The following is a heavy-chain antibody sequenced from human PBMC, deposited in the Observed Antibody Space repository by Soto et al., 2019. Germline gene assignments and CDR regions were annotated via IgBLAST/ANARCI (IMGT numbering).Heavy chain of an antibody. D-gene: IGHD6-19*01. J-gene: IGHJ6*02. CDR2: TYYRSKWYN. CDR3: ARDTIIAVAPRGYYYYGMDV. Sequence: SQTLSLTCAISGDSVSSNSAAWNWIRQSPSRGLEWLGRTYYRSKWYNDYAVSVKSRITINPDTSKNQFSLQLNSVTPEDTAVYYCARDTIIAVAPRGYYYYGMDVWGQGSTVIVS. V-gene: IGHV6-1*01. CDR1: GDSVSSNSAA.